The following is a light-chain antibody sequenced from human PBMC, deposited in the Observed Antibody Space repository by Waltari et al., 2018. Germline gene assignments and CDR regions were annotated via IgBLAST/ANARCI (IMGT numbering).Light chain of an antibody. CDR1: QGISNS. CDR3: QQYYSIALN. CDR2: AAS. J-gene: IGKJ4*01. Sequence: DIQMTQSPSSLSASVGDRVTIPYRASQGISNSLAWYQQKPGKAPKLLLYAASRLENRVPSSFSGSGSATDYTLTISSLQPEDFATYYCQQYYSIALNFGGGTKVEIK. V-gene: IGKV1-NL1*01.